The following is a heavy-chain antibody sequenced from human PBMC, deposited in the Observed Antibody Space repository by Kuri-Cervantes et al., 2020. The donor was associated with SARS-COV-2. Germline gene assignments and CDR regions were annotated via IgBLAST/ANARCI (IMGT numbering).Heavy chain of an antibody. D-gene: IGHD6-19*01. CDR1: GYTFTSYY. Sequence: ASVKVSCKASGYTFTSYYMHWVRQAPGQGLEWMGIINPSGGSTSYAQNFQGRVTITRDTSASTAYMELSSLRSEDTAVYYCARDPRSSGWSDFFDHWGQGTLVTVSS. CDR2: INPSGGST. CDR3: ARDPRSSGWSDFFDH. V-gene: IGHV1-46*01. J-gene: IGHJ4*02.